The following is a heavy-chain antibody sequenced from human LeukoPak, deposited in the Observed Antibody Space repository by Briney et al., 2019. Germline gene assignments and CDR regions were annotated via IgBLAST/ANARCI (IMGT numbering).Heavy chain of an antibody. Sequence: SETLSLTCAVYGGSFSGYYWSWIRQPPGKGLEWIGEINHSGSTNYNPSLKSRVTISVDTSKNQFSLKLSSVTAADTAVYYCARQQLDLYYSDYWGQGTLVTVSS. CDR2: INHSGST. J-gene: IGHJ4*02. V-gene: IGHV4-34*01. CDR3: ARQQLDLYYSDY. CDR1: GGSFSGYY. D-gene: IGHD6-13*01.